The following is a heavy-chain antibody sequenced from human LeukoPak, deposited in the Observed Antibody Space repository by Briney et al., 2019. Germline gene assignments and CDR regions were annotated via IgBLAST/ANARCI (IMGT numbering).Heavy chain of an antibody. CDR2: VDPEDGET. D-gene: IGHD2-21*01. J-gene: IGHJ6*03. CDR3: APVKLRFVYYMDL. Sequence: ASVKVSFKVSGYTFTYYYMHLVQQAPGKGLEWMGLVDPEDGETIYAEKFQGRVTITADTSTDTAYMELSSLRSEDTAVYYCAPVKLRFVYYMDLWGKGTTVTVSS. CDR1: GYTFTYYY. V-gene: IGHV1-69-2*01.